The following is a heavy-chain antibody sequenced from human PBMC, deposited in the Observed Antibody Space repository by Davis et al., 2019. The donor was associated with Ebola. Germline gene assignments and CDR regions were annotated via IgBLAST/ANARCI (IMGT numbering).Heavy chain of an antibody. V-gene: IGHV3-30*14. J-gene: IGHJ4*02. CDR2: ISYDGSNK. Sequence: GGSLRLSCAASGFTFSSYAMHWVRQAPGKGLEWVAVISYDGSNKYYADSVKGRFTISRHNSKNTLYLQMNSLRAEDTAVYYCARSPRYSYGNYFDYWGQGTLVTVSS. CDR3: ARSPRYSYGNYFDY. CDR1: GFTFSSYA. D-gene: IGHD5-18*01.